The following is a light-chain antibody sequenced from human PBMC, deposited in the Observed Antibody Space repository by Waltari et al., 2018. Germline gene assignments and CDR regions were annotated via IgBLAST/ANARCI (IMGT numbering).Light chain of an antibody. V-gene: IGKV4-1*01. CDR2: WAS. CDR3: QPYYSTPFT. J-gene: IGKJ3*01. CDR1: QSVLYSSNNKNY. Sequence: DIVMTQSPDSLAVSLGERATINCKSSQSVLYSSNNKNYLSWYQQKPGQPPMLLIYWASTRESGVPDRFSGSGSGTDFTLTISSLQAEDVAVYYCQPYYSTPFTFGPGTKVDIK.